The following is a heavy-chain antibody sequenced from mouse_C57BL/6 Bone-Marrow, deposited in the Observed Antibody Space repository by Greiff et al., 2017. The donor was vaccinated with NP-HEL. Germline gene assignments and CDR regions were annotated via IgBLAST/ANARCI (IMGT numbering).Heavy chain of an antibody. V-gene: IGHV1-81*01. CDR1: GYTFTSYG. Sequence: QVHVKQSGAELARPGASVKLSCKASGYTFTSYGISWVKQRTGQGLEWIGEIYPRSGNTSYNEKFKGKATLTADKSSSTAYMELRSLTSEDSAVYFCARGAIYYDYPYYAMDYWGQGTSVTVSS. CDR2: IYPRSGNT. J-gene: IGHJ4*01. D-gene: IGHD2-4*01. CDR3: ARGAIYYDYPYYAMDY.